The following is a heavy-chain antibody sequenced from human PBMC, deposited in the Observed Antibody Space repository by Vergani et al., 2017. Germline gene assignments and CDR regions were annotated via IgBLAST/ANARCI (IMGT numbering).Heavy chain of an antibody. CDR1: GITFWKFG. V-gene: IGHV3-9*01. D-gene: IGHD1-1*01. CDR2: ISWNSGAV. Sequence: EVDLVESGGGLAQPGGSLRLSCEASGITFWKFGMHWVRQGPGKGLEWVSGISWNSGAVDYADSVRGRFTISRDNSKNTLFLQMHSLRVEDTALYYCAKFPLNITTPDRGDFWGQGTLVTVSS. J-gene: IGHJ4*02. CDR3: AKFPLNITTPDRGDF.